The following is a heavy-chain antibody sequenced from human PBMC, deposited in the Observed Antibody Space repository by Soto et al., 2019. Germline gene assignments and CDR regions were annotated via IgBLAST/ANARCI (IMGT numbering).Heavy chain of an antibody. CDR2: ISGSGGST. J-gene: IGHJ4*02. D-gene: IGHD6-13*01. V-gene: IGHV3-23*01. Sequence: GGSLRLSCAASGFTFSSYAMSWVRQAPGKGQEWVSAISGSGGSTYYADSVKGRFTISRDNSKNTLYLQMNSLRAEDTAVYYCAKDLLSPGIAAAEVFDYWGQGTLVTVSS. CDR3: AKDLLSPGIAAAEVFDY. CDR1: GFTFSSYA.